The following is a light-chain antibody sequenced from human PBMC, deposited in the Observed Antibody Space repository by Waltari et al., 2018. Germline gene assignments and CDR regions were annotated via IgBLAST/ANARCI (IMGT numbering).Light chain of an antibody. CDR2: GNT. J-gene: IGLJ3*02. CDR3: QSYDSSLSGWV. CDR1: SSNVGAGSD. V-gene: IGLV1-40*01. Sequence: QSVLTQSPSVSGAPGQRVTISCTGSSSNVGAGSDVQWYQQLPGTAPKLLIDGNTNRPSGVPARCSASKSGTSASLAITGLQAEDEADYYCQSYDSSLSGWVFGGGTKLTVL.